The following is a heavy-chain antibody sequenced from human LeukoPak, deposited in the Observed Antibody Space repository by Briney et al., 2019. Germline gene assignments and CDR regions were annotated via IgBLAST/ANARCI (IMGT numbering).Heavy chain of an antibody. V-gene: IGHV4-61*01. Sequence: SETLSLTCTVSGGSISSSSYYWSWIRQPPGKGLEWIGYIYSSGSTNYNPSLKSRVTMSVDTSKNQFSLKLSSVTAADTAVYYCARGRYSSAWGQGTMVTVSS. CDR1: GGSISSSSYY. D-gene: IGHD5-18*01. CDR3: ARGRYSSA. CDR2: IYSSGST. J-gene: IGHJ3*01.